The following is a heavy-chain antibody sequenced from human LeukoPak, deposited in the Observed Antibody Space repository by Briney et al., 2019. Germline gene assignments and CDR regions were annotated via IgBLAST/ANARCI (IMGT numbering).Heavy chain of an antibody. J-gene: IGHJ6*03. CDR2: INHSGRT. CDR1: GGSFSGYY. CDR3: ARGYCSSTSCYILDYYYYMHV. V-gene: IGHV4-34*01. D-gene: IGHD2-2*02. Sequence: PSETLSLTCAVYGGSFSGYYWSWLRQPPGKGGEWIGEINHSGRTNYNPSLKSRVTISVDTTKKQFSLTLRSVTAADTAVYYCARGYCSSTSCYILDYYYYMHVWGEGTTVTVSS.